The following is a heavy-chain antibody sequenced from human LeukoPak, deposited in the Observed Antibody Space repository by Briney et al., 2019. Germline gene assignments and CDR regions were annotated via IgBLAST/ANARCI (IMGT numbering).Heavy chain of an antibody. V-gene: IGHV4-39*01. CDR1: GGSISSSSYY. J-gene: IGHJ3*02. Sequence: SETLSLTCSVSGGSISSSSYYWGWIRQPPGKGLEGIGRIYYSGTTYYNLSLKSRVTISVDTAKNQFSLKLSPVTAADTAVYYCARLPINSYDAFDIRGQGTMVTVSS. CDR2: IYYSGTT. D-gene: IGHD5-12*01. CDR3: ARLPINSYDAFDI.